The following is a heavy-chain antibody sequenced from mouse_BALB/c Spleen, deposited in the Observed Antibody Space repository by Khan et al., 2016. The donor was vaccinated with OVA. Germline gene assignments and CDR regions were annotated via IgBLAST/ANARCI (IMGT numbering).Heavy chain of an antibody. V-gene: IGHV1S136*01. CDR1: GYTFTSYV. CDR3: ARPANSYERIFDY. D-gene: IGHD2-12*01. Sequence: VQLQQSGPELVKPGASVKVSCKASGYTFTSYVMHWVKQKPGRDLEWIGCLNPYNDGTKYNEKFKGKVTLTSDKSSSPAYMELSSLTSEDSAVTDSARPANSYERIFDYWGQGTTLTVSS. CDR2: LNPYNDGT. J-gene: IGHJ2*01.